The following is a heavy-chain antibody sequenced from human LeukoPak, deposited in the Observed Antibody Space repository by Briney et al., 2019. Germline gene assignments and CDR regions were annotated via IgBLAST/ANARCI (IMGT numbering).Heavy chain of an antibody. CDR3: ARGRGNYCSGGSCYSRWFDP. J-gene: IGHJ5*02. D-gene: IGHD2-15*01. V-gene: IGHV1-8*02. CDR1: GYTFTGYY. CDR2: MNPYSGNT. Sequence: ASVKVSCKASGYTFTGYYIHWVRQAPGQGLEWMGWMNPYSGNTGYAQKFQGRVTMTRNTSIRTAYMELSSLRSEDTAVYYCARGRGNYCSGGSCYSRWFDPWGQGTLVTVSS.